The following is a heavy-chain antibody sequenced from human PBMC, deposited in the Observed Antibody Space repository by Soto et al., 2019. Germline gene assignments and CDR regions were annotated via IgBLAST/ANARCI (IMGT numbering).Heavy chain of an antibody. V-gene: IGHV3-33*01. D-gene: IGHD2-2*01. J-gene: IGHJ2*01. CDR3: ARDFADIVVVPAARTGDWYFDL. CDR2: IWYDGSNK. CDR1: GFTFSSYG. Sequence: QVQLVESGRGVVQPGRSLRLSCAASGFTFSSYGMHWVRQAPGKGLEWVAVIWYDGSNKYYADSVKGRFTISRDNSKNTLYLQMNSLRAEDTAVYYCARDFADIVVVPAARTGDWYFDLWGRGTLVTVSS.